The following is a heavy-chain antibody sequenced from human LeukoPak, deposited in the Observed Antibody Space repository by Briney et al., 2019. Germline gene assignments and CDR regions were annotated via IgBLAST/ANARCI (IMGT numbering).Heavy chain of an antibody. J-gene: IGHJ4*02. D-gene: IGHD2-2*01. CDR1: GFTFSSYG. CDR2: IRYDGSNK. Sequence: GGSLRLSCAASGFTFSSYGMHWVRQAPGKGLEWVAFIRYDGSNKYYADSVKGRFTISRDNSKNTLYLQMNSLRAEDTAVYYCAKDPVGYCSSTSCYPSDYWGQGTLVTVSS. V-gene: IGHV3-30*02. CDR3: AKDPVGYCSSTSCYPSDY.